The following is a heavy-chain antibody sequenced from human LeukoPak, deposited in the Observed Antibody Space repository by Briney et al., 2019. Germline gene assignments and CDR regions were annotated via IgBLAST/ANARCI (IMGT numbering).Heavy chain of an antibody. V-gene: IGHV1-18*01. CDR3: ARIPFPGYYYGSGAIDY. D-gene: IGHD3-10*01. J-gene: IGHJ4*02. Sequence: ASVKVSCKASGYTFTSYGISWVRQAPGQGLEWMGWISAYNGNTNYAQKLQGRVTTTTDTSTSTAYMELRSLRSDDTAVYYCARIPFPGYYYGSGAIDYWGQGTLVTVSS. CDR2: ISAYNGNT. CDR1: GYTFTSYG.